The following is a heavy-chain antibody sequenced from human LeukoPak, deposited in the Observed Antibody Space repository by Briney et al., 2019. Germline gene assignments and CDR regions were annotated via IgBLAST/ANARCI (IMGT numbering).Heavy chain of an antibody. CDR1: GFTFSSYW. J-gene: IGHJ1*01. V-gene: IGHV3-7*01. CDR3: AKEEWYSSSPTFQH. CDR2: IREDGSEK. Sequence: PGGSLRLSCAASGFTFSSYWMTWVRQASGKGLEWVANIREDGSEKYYVDSVKGRFTVSRDNAKNSLYLQMNSLRAEDTAVYYCAKEEWYSSSPTFQHWGQGTLVTVSS. D-gene: IGHD6-13*01.